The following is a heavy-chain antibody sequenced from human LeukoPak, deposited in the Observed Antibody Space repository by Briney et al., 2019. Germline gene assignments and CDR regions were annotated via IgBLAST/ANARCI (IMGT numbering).Heavy chain of an antibody. CDR3: ARAKRQYYWLGSKFGPMPGDKGV. CDR2: VSDSGGT. Sequence: SETLSLTCSVSGASITGYYWTWIRQPPGNRLEWIGYVSDSGGTEYNPSLNSRVTISVDTSKNQFSLRLNSVAAGDQGVYQCARAKRQYYWLGSKFGPMPGDKGVWGQRNTVT. V-gene: IGHV4-59*12. J-gene: IGHJ6*02. D-gene: IGHD3-10*01. CDR1: GASITGYY.